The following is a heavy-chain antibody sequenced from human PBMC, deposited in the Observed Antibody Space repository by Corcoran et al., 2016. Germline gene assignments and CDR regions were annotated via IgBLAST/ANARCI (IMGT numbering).Heavy chain of an antibody. CDR2: IYPGDSDT. CDR3: ARQGWAPDRWLERTNWFDP. V-gene: IGHV5-51*01. J-gene: IGHJ5*02. Sequence: EVQLVQSGAEVKKPGESLKISCKGSGYSFTSYWIGWVRQMPGKGLEWMGIIYPGDSDTRYSPSFQGQVTISADKSISTAYLQWSSLKASDTAMYYCARQGWAPDRWLERTNWFDPWGQGTLVTVSS. CDR1: GYSFTSYW. D-gene: IGHD3-10*01.